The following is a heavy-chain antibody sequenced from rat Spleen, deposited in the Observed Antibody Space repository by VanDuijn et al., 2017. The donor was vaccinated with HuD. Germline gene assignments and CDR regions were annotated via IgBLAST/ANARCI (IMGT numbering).Heavy chain of an antibody. CDR2: ISYDGSST. CDR1: GFTFSDYY. J-gene: IGHJ3*01. D-gene: IGHD1-9*01. CDR3: VNTYYGYWFGY. Sequence: EVQLVESDGGLEQPGRSLKLSCAASGFTFSDYYMAWVRQAPTKGLEWVATISYDGSSTYYRDSVKGRFTISRDNAKSTLYLQMGSLRSEDTATYYCVNTYYGYWFGYWGQGTLVTVSS. V-gene: IGHV5-29*01.